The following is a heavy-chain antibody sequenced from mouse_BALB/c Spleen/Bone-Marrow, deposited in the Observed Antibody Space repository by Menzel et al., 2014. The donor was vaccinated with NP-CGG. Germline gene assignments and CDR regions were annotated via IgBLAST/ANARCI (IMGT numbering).Heavy chain of an antibody. J-gene: IGHJ3*01. CDR3: ARQWFAY. CDR1: GFTFSSYA. V-gene: IGHV5-9-3*01. CDR2: ISSGGTYT. Sequence: EVQVVESGGGLVKPGGSLKLSCAASGFTFSSYAMSWVRQTPEKRLEWVATISSGGTYTYYPDSVKGRFTISRDNAKNTLYLQMSGLRSEGTAMYFCARQWFAYWGQGTLVTVSA.